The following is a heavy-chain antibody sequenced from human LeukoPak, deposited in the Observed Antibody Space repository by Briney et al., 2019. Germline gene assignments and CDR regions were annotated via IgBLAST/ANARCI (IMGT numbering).Heavy chain of an antibody. V-gene: IGHV3-7*03. CDR1: GLTIDDYW. J-gene: IGHJ4*02. CDR2: IKEDVSDK. CDR3: ARVGVACFDY. Sequence: GGSLRLSCAASGLTIDDYWMSWVRQAPGRGLEWVANIKEDVSDKYYVDSVKGRFTISRDNAKNSLYLQMSRLRAEDTAVYYCARVGVACFDYWGQGILVTVSS. D-gene: IGHD3-3*01.